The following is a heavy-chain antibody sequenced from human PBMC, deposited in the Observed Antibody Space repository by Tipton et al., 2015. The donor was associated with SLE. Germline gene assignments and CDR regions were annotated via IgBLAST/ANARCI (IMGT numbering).Heavy chain of an antibody. V-gene: IGHV4-34*01. CDR1: GGSFSGYY. Sequence: TLSLTCAVYGGSFSGYYWSWIRQPPGKGLEWIGEINHSGSTNYNPSLKSRVTISVDTSKNQFSRKLSSVTAADTAVYYCARGGVGAARNWFDPWGQGTLVTVSS. CDR3: ARGGVGAARNWFDP. CDR2: INHSGST. J-gene: IGHJ5*02. D-gene: IGHD2-15*01.